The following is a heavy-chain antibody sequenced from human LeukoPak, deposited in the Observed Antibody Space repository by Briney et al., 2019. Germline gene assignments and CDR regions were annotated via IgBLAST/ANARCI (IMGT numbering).Heavy chain of an antibody. CDR2: IKPDGSEK. CDR1: AFTFRTYW. CDR3: ARDIRYSSGWL. J-gene: IGHJ4*02. V-gene: IGHV3-7*01. D-gene: IGHD6-19*01. Sequence: GGSLRLSCAASAFTFRTYWMSWVRQAPGKGLEWVAIIKPDGSEKYYVDSVKGLFTISRDNAKNSLYLQMNSLRAEDTAVYYCARDIRYSSGWLGGQGTLVTVSS.